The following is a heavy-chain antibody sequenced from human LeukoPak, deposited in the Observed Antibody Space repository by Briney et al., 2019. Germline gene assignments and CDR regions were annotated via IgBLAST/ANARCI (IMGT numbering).Heavy chain of an antibody. CDR2: IYYSGST. V-gene: IGHV4-39*01. Sequence: SETLSLTCTVSGGSVSSSSYYWGWIRQPPGKGLEWIGSIYYSGSTYYNPSLKSRVTISVDTSKNQFSLTLTSMTAADTAVYYCARVPHYYFGYGYFDTWGQGTRVTVSS. D-gene: IGHD3-10*01. CDR3: ARVPHYYFGYGYFDT. J-gene: IGHJ4*02. CDR1: GGSVSSSSYY.